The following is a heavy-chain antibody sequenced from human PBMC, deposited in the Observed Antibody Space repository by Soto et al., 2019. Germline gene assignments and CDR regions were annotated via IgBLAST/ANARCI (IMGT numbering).Heavy chain of an antibody. J-gene: IGHJ4*02. CDR2: IWYDGSNK. CDR3: ARDGGWYLNYFDY. D-gene: IGHD6-19*01. Sequence: QVQLVESGGGVVQPGRSLRLSCAASGFTFSSYGMHWVRQAPGTGLEWVAVIWYDGSNKYYADSVKGRFTISRDNSKNTLYLQMNSLRAEDTAVYYCARDGGWYLNYFDYWGQGTLVTVSS. CDR1: GFTFSSYG. V-gene: IGHV3-33*01.